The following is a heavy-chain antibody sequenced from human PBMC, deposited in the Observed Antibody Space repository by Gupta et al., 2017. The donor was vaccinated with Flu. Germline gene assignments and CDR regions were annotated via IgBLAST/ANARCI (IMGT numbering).Heavy chain of an antibody. D-gene: IGHD2-2*01. CDR3: ARDRGYCTSSSCYPWYFDY. J-gene: IGHJ4*02. V-gene: IGHV3-7*01. CDR1: GFTFSSYW. Sequence: EVQPVEYGGGSVPPGGSLRISCAASGFTFSSYWRTWVLQAPGEGLEWVGNIKQDGSESHYVDSVKGRFTISRDNTKNSVYLQMNSLRAEDTAVYYCARDRGYCTSSSCYPWYFDYWGQGSLVTVSS. CDR2: IKQDGSES.